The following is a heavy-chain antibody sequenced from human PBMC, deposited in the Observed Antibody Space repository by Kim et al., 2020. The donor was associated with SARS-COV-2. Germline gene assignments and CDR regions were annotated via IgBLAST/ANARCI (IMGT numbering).Heavy chain of an antibody. Sequence: GGSLRLSCAGSGFAFSRSWLNWVRQTPEKRLEWVANISPDGGGKRYVDSVRGRLVISRDNAKNSLFLQMNSLGADDTAVYYCATWGPDDSHHWGQGTLVTVSS. J-gene: IGHJ4*02. CDR3: ATWGPDDSHH. V-gene: IGHV3-7*03. CDR1: GFAFSRSW. D-gene: IGHD3-16*01. CDR2: ISPDGGGK.